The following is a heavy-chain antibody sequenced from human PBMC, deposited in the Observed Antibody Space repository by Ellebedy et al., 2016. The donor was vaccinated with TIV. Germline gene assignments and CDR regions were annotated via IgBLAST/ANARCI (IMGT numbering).Heavy chain of an antibody. D-gene: IGHD6-19*01. CDR2: VTNGGDT. CDR3: AKDPGGIAVAVVGN. CDR1: GFTFGNYA. J-gene: IGHJ4*02. Sequence: GESLKISXAASGFTFGNYAMSWVRQTPGKGLEWVSAVTNGGDTYYSGSVQGRFTISRDNSKNTIYLQMNTLRAEDTAVYYCAKDPGGIAVAVVGNWGQGTLVTVSS. V-gene: IGHV3-23*01.